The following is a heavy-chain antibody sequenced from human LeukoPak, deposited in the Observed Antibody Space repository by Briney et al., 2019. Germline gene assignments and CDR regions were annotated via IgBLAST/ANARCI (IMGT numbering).Heavy chain of an antibody. D-gene: IGHD5-18*01. Sequence: NPSQTLSLTCTVFGGSISGGSYYWSWIRQPAGKGLEWIGRIYTSGSTNYNPSLKSRVTISVDTSKNQFSLKLSSVTAADTAVYYCARGAMAYYYYYMDVWGKGTTVTISS. CDR1: GGSISGGSYY. CDR3: ARGAMAYYYYYMDV. J-gene: IGHJ6*03. V-gene: IGHV4-61*02. CDR2: IYTSGST.